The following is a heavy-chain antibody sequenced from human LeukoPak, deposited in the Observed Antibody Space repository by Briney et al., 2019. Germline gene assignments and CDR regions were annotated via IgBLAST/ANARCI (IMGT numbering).Heavy chain of an antibody. Sequence: GGSLRLSCAASGFTFSSYAMSWVRQAPGKELEWVSAISGSGGSTYYADSVKGRFTISRDNTKNTLYLQMNSLRAEDTAVYYCAKDRPRYSGYLSLVGYFDYWGQGTLVTVSS. D-gene: IGHD5-12*01. CDR2: ISGSGGST. J-gene: IGHJ4*02. CDR3: AKDRPRYSGYLSLVGYFDY. V-gene: IGHV3-23*01. CDR1: GFTFSSYA.